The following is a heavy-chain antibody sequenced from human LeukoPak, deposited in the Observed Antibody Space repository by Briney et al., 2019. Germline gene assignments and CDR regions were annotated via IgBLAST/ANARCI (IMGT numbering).Heavy chain of an antibody. CDR2: IYHSGST. J-gene: IGHJ4*02. CDR1: GYSISSGYY. V-gene: IGHV4-38-2*02. D-gene: IGHD2-21*01. Sequence: PSETLSLTCTVSGYSISSGYYWGWIRQPPGKGLEWIGSIYHSGSTYYNPSLKSRVTISVDTSKNRFSLKLSSVTAADTAMYYCARGRALFDWGQGTLVTVSS. CDR3: ARGRALFD.